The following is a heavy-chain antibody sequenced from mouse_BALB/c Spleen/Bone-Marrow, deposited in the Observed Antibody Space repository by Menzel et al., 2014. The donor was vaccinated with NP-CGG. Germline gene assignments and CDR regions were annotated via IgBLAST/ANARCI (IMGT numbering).Heavy chain of an antibody. V-gene: IGHV5-17*02. CDR1: GFTFCSFG. CDR2: ISSGSSTI. CDR3: ARSLYYRYDFFDY. D-gene: IGHD2-14*01. Sequence: DVKLVESGGGLVQPGGSRKLSCAASGFTFCSFGMHWVCQAPEKGLEWVAYISSGSSTIYYADTVKGRFTISRDNPKNTLFLQMTSLRSEDTAMYYCARSLYYRYDFFDYWGQGTTLTVSS. J-gene: IGHJ2*01.